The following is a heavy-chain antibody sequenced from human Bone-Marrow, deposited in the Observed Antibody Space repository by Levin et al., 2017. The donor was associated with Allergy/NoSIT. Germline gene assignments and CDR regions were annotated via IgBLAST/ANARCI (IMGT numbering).Heavy chain of an antibody. CDR1: GFTFSNAW. CDR3: TTGDTMVQGVIDY. Sequence: GESLKISCAASGFTFSNAWMSWVRQAPGKGLEWVGRIKSKTDGGTTDYAAPVKGRFTISRDDSKNTLYLQMNSLKTEDTAVYYCTTGDTMVQGVIDYWGQGTLVTVSS. J-gene: IGHJ4*02. CDR2: IKSKTDGGTT. D-gene: IGHD3-10*01. V-gene: IGHV3-15*01.